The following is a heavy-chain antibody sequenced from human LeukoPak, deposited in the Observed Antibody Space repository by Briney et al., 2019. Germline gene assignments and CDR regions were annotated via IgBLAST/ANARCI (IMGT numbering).Heavy chain of an antibody. CDR3: ARGYVVVEGYDAFDI. Sequence: EASVKVSCKASGGTFSSYAISWVRQAPGQGLGWMGGIIPIFGTANYAQKFQGRVTITTDESTSTAYMELSSLRSEDTAVYYCARGYVVVEGYDAFDIWGQGTMVTVSS. CDR2: IIPIFGTA. CDR1: GGTFSSYA. D-gene: IGHD2-2*01. V-gene: IGHV1-69*05. J-gene: IGHJ3*02.